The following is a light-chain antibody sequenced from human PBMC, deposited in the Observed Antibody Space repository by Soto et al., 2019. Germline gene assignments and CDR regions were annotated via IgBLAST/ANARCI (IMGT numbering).Light chain of an antibody. V-gene: IGLV2-14*01. Sequence: QSALTQPAPVSGSPGQSITISCTGTSSDVGAYYSVSWYQHHPGKAPKLIIYGVTNRPSGVSNRFSGSKSGNTASLTISGLQVEDEADYHCSSYTSGSSHYVFGTGTKVTVL. CDR3: SSYTSGSSHYV. J-gene: IGLJ1*01. CDR2: GVT. CDR1: SSDVGAYYS.